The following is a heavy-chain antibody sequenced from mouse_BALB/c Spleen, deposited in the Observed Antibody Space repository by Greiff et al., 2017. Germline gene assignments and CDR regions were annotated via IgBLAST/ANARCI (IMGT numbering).Heavy chain of an antibody. V-gene: IGHV5-12-1*01. CDR1: GFAFSSYD. CDR2: ISSGGGST. Sequence: EVQVVESGGGLVKPGGSLKLSCAASGFAFSSYDMSWVRQTPEKRLEWVAYISSGGGSTYYPDTVKGRFTISRDNAKNTLYLQMSSLKSEDTAMYYCARHVGVYDGYHGYAMDYWGQGTSVTVSS. CDR3: ARHVGVYDGYHGYAMDY. D-gene: IGHD2-3*01. J-gene: IGHJ4*01.